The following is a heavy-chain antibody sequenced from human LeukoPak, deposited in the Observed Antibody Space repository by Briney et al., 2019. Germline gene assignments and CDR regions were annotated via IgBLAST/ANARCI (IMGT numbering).Heavy chain of an antibody. D-gene: IGHD3-22*01. CDR2: IYTSGST. V-gene: IGHV4-4*07. J-gene: IGHJ2*01. CDR3: ARGYYDSSGYYTETWYFDL. Sequence: PSETLSLTCTVSGGSISSYYWSWIRQPAGKGLEWIGRIYTSGSTNYNPSLKSRVTMSVDTSKNQFSLKLSSVTAADTAVYYCARGYYDSSGYYTETWYFDLWGRGTLVTVSS. CDR1: GGSISSYY.